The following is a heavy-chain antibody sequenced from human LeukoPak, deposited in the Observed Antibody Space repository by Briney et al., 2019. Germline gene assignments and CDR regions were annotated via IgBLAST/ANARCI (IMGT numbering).Heavy chain of an antibody. CDR2: IYSVGST. V-gene: IGHV3-53*04. Sequence: GGSLRLSCTASGFSVSSNYMTWVRQAPGKGLEWLLVIYSVGSTYYADSVKGRFTIPRHNSKNTLYLQMNSLRPEDTAVYYCARGSQDSSGYYFDLWGQGTLVTVSS. D-gene: IGHD3-22*01. J-gene: IGHJ5*02. CDR3: ARGSQDSSGYYFDL. CDR1: GFSVSSNY.